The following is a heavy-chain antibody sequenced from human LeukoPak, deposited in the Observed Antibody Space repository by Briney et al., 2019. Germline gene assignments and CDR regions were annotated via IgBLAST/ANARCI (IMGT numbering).Heavy chain of an antibody. CDR2: VRYDGSNE. V-gene: IGHV3-30*02. CDR3: ARVPGVTRYFDY. Sequence: GGSLRLSCAASGFVFSDYGMHWVRQAPGKGLEWVAFVRYDGSNEYYADSMKGRFTISRDNSKNTLYLQMNNLRAEDTAVYYCARVPGVTRYFDYWGQGNLVTVSS. D-gene: IGHD4-23*01. J-gene: IGHJ4*02. CDR1: GFVFSDYG.